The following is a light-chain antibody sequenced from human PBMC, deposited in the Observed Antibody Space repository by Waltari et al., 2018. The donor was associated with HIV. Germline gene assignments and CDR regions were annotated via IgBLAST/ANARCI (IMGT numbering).Light chain of an antibody. CDR2: DVS. J-gene: IGLJ2*01. Sequence: QSALTQPASVSGSPGQSITISCRGTSSDVGGYNYVSWYQQHPGKAPKLMIYDVSNRPSGVSNRFSGSKSGNTASLTISGLQAEDEADYYCSSYTSSSTVLFGGGTRLTVL. CDR3: SSYTSSSTVL. V-gene: IGLV2-14*03. CDR1: SSDVGGYNY.